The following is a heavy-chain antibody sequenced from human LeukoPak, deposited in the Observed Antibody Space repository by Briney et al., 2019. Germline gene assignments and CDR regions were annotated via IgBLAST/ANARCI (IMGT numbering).Heavy chain of an antibody. CDR3: ATDTADKNDGFDI. CDR1: GYMFSELS. V-gene: IGHV1-24*01. Sequence: GASVKVSCKVSGYMFSELSMHWVRQAPGKGLEWMGGFDPEHGEIVYAENFQGRVTLTEDTFTETAYMDLSSLSSEDTAVYYCATDTADKNDGFDIWGQGTMVTVSS. D-gene: IGHD3-9*01. J-gene: IGHJ3*02. CDR2: FDPEHGEI.